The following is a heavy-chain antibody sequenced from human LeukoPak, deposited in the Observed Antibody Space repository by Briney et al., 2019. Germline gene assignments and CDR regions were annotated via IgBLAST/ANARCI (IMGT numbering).Heavy chain of an antibody. V-gene: IGHV3-48*02. CDR1: GFTFSSYN. CDR2: ISSSSSTI. D-gene: IGHD6-6*01. CDR3: AREYSSSSGSVSDY. Sequence: GGSLRLSCAASGFTFSSYNMNWVCQAPGKGLEWVSYISSSSSTIYYADSVKGRFTISRDNAKNSLYLQMNSLRDEDTAVYYCAREYSSSSGSVSDYWGQGTLVTVSS. J-gene: IGHJ4*02.